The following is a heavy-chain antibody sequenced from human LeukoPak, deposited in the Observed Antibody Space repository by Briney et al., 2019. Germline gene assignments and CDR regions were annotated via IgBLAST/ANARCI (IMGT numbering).Heavy chain of an antibody. V-gene: IGHV3-7*01. CDR3: VKYGGDLGVAFDC. CDR1: GFTFSTHW. Sequence: LSGGSLRLSCAASGFTFSTHWMSWVRQAPGKGLEWVANIKIDGSEKNYVDSVKGRFTISRDNAKNSLYLQMNSLRAEDTAVYYCVKYGGDLGVAFDCWGQGTLVTVSS. D-gene: IGHD2-21*01. CDR2: IKIDGSEK. J-gene: IGHJ4*02.